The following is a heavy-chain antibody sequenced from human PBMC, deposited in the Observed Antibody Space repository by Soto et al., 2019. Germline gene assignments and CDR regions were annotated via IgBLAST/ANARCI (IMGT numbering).Heavy chain of an antibody. CDR3: ARAYGGFDNGLGV. V-gene: IGHV4-59*01. J-gene: IGHJ6*02. Sequence: SETLSLTCTVSGDSIRSYYWTWIRQPPGKGLELIGYIYYSGSTRYNPSLKSRVTISVDMSKNQFSLKLSSVIAADTAVYYCARAYGGFDNGLGVWGQGTAVTVSS. CDR2: IYYSGST. CDR1: GDSIRSYY. D-gene: IGHD5-12*01.